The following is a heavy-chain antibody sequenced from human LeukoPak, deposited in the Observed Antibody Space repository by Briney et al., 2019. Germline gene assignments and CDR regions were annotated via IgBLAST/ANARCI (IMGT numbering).Heavy chain of an antibody. CDR3: ARHGTISSESYFDY. J-gene: IGHJ4*02. D-gene: IGHD1-14*01. Sequence: ESSETLSLTCTVSGGSISSYYWSWIRQSPGKGLEWIGYIHNSGRTNYNPSLKSRVTGFVDTSKNQVSLRLSSVTAADTAVYYCARHGTISSESYFDYWGQGALVIVSS. V-gene: IGHV4-59*08. CDR2: IHNSGRT. CDR1: GGSISSYY.